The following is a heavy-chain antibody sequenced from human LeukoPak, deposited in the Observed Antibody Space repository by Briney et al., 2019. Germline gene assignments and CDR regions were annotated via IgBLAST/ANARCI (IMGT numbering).Heavy chain of an antibody. J-gene: IGHJ4*02. V-gene: IGHV3-23*01. CDR2: ISGSGGST. Sequence: PGGSLRLSCAASGFTFSSYGMHWVRQAPGKGLEWVSAISGSGGSTYYADSVKGRFTISRDNSKNTLYLQMNSLRAEDTAVYYCAKSTPIMRYYDYVWGVHFDYWGQGTLVTVSS. CDR1: GFTFSSYG. D-gene: IGHD3-16*01. CDR3: AKSTPIMRYYDYVWGVHFDY.